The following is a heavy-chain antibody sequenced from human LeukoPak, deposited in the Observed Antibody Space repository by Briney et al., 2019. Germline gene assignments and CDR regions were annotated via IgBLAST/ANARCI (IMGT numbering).Heavy chain of an antibody. CDR2: ITSSGGST. CDR3: AKDLISRKSGWFDP. J-gene: IGHJ5*02. Sequence: GGSLRLSCAASGFTFSSYAMSWVRQAPGKGLEWVSAITSSGGSTYYADSVKGRFTISRDNSKNTLYLQMNSLRAEDTAVYYCAKDLISRKSGWFDPWGQGTLVTVSS. V-gene: IGHV3-23*01. CDR1: GFTFSSYA. D-gene: IGHD1-14*01.